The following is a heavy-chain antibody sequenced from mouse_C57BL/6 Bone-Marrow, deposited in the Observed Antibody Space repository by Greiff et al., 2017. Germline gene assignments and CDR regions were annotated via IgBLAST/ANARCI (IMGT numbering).Heavy chain of an antibody. J-gene: IGHJ1*03. V-gene: IGHV14-2*01. D-gene: IGHD1-1*01. CDR3: ARDYCDGSSYWYFDV. CDR2: IDPEDGET. Sequence: VQLQQSGAELVKPGASVKLSCTASGFNIKDYYMHWVKQRTEQGLEWIGRIDPEDGETKYAPKFQGKATITADTSSNTAYLHLSSLTSEDTAVYYCARDYCDGSSYWYFDVWGTGTTVTVSS. CDR1: GFNIKDYY.